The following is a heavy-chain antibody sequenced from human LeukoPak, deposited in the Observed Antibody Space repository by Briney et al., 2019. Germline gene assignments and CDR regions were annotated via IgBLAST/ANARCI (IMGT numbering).Heavy chain of an antibody. D-gene: IGHD3-3*01. CDR3: ARDPYDGNYYFDC. V-gene: IGHV1-2*02. Sequence: ASVKVSCKTSGYTFTGYHVHWVRQAPGQGLEWMGWFNANSGDTKYAQKFQGRVTMTRDTSIGTDYMELTSLISDDTAIYYCARDPYDGNYYFDCWGQGTLVTVAS. CDR1: GYTFTGYH. J-gene: IGHJ4*02. CDR2: FNANSGDT.